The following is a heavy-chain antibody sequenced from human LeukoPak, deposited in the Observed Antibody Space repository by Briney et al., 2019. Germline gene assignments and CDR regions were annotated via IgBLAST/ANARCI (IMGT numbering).Heavy chain of an antibody. J-gene: IGHJ4*02. V-gene: IGHV4-4*07. CDR1: GGSISNHH. CDR2: IHTSGST. D-gene: IGHD6-19*01. CDR3: ARRRISSGWSFDY. Sequence: SETLSLTCTVSGGSISNHHWSWIRQPAGKGLEWIGQIHTSGSTNYNPPLKSRVTVSIDTPENQLSLTIRSVTAADTAIYYCARRRISSGWSFDYWGQGTLVTVSS.